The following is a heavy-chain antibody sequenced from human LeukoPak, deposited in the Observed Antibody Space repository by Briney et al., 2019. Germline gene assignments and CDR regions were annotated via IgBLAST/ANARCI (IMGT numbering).Heavy chain of an antibody. CDR2: INHSGST. CDR3: ARAEAGGRFQWLRREDAFDI. CDR1: GWSFSGYY. V-gene: IGHV4-34*01. J-gene: IGHJ3*02. D-gene: IGHD6-19*01. Sequence: PSETLSLTCAVYGWSFSGYYWSWIRQPPGKGLEWIGEINHSGSTNYNPSLTSRVTISVDTSKNQFSLKLSSVTAADTAVYYCARAEAGGRFQWLRREDAFDIWGRGTMVTVSS.